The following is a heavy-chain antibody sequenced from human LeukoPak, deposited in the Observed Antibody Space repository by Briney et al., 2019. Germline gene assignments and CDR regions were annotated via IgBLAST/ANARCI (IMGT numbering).Heavy chain of an antibody. CDR3: ARSEMATIRGFDY. Sequence: PSEILSLTCTVSGGSISSYYWSWIRQPPGKGLEWIGYIYYSGSTNYNPSLKSRVTISVDTSKNQFSLKLSSVTAADTAVYYCARSEMATIRGFDYWGQGTLVTVSS. CDR1: GGSISSYY. D-gene: IGHD5-24*01. J-gene: IGHJ4*02. V-gene: IGHV4-59*01. CDR2: IYYSGST.